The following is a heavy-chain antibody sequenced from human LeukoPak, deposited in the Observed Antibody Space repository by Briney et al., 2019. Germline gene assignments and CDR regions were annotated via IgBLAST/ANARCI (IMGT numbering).Heavy chain of an antibody. D-gene: IGHD3-9*01. V-gene: IGHV4-4*07. Sequence: SETLSLTCTVSGGSISSYYWSWIRQPAGKGLEWIGRIYTSGSTNYNPSLKSRVTMSVDTSKYQFSLKLSSVTAADTAVYYCARENPIYDILTGYYAEISYYFDYWGQGTLVTVSS. CDR2: IYTSGST. CDR1: GGSISSYY. CDR3: ARENPIYDILTGYYAEISYYFDY. J-gene: IGHJ4*02.